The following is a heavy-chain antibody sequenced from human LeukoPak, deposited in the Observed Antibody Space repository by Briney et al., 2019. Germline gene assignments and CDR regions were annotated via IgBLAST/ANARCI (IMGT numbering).Heavy chain of an antibody. Sequence: GGSLRLSCAASGFTFSSYSMNWVRQAPGKGLEWVSYIISSSSTIYYADSVRGRFTISRDNAKNSLYLQMDSLRAEDTAVYYCARGGIITSYAFEIWGQGAMVTVSS. CDR1: GFTFSSYS. V-gene: IGHV3-48*04. J-gene: IGHJ3*02. D-gene: IGHD1-26*01. CDR3: ARGGIITSYAFEI. CDR2: IISSSSTI.